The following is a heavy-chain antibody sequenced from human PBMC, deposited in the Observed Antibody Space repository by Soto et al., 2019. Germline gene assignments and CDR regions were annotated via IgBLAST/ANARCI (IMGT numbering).Heavy chain of an antibody. CDR2: ISGYNGNT. D-gene: IGHD6-13*01. Sequence: QVQLVQSGPEVRKPGASVKVSCKASGYIFSRYGISWVRQAPGQGLEWMAWISGYNGNTKFGERVQGRVNVTTDTSTSTAYMELRSLRSDDTAVYYCAREAAAERNYYGLDVWGQGTPVIVSS. CDR3: AREAAAERNYYGLDV. V-gene: IGHV1-18*04. CDR1: GYIFSRYG. J-gene: IGHJ6*02.